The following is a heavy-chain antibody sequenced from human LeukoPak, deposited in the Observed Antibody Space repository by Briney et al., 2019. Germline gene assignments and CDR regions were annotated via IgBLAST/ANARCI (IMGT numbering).Heavy chain of an antibody. J-gene: IGHJ3*02. D-gene: IGHD3-9*01. V-gene: IGHV3-7*05. Sequence: GGSLRLSCAASGFTFSSYWMSWVRQALGKGLEWVANIKQDGSEKYYVDSVKGRFTISRDNAKNSLYLQMNSLRAEDTAVYYCAREERDYDILTGYYPDDAFDIWGQGTMVTVSS. CDR1: GFTFSSYW. CDR2: IKQDGSEK. CDR3: AREERDYDILTGYYPDDAFDI.